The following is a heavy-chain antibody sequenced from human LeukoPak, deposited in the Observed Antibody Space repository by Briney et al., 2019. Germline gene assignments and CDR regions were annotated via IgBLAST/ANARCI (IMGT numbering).Heavy chain of an antibody. V-gene: IGHV4-39*01. CDR1: GGSIASSIDY. J-gene: IGHJ6*02. CDR3: ARHQCSGTRCYNFYFYGMDV. CDR2: IYYSTST. D-gene: IGHD2-2*02. Sequence: PSETLSLTCTVSGGSIASSIDYWGWVRQPPGKGLEWIATIYYSTSTQYNPSLKSRVTMSVDTSKNQFSLKLSSMTAADTAVYYCARHQCSGTRCYNFYFYGMDVWGQGTTVTVSS.